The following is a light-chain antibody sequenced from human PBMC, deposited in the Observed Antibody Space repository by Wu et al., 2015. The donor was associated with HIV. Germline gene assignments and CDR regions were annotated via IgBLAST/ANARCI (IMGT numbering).Light chain of an antibody. CDR1: QSVSAN. CDR3: QQYDNWPPQYS. V-gene: IGKV3-15*01. CDR2: GAS. J-gene: IGKJ2*03. Sequence: EIVMTQSPATLSVSPGERATLSCRASQSVSANLAWYQRKPGQAPRLLIYGASTRATGIPARFSGSGSETEFTLTISSLQSEDFAVYFCQQYDNWPPQYSFGQGTKLEIK.